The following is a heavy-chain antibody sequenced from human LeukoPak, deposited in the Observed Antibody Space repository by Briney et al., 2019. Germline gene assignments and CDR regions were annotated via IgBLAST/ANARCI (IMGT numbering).Heavy chain of an antibody. V-gene: IGHV3-21*01. CDR1: GFTFSSYE. Sequence: PGGSLRLSCAASGFTFSSYEMNWVRQAPGKGLEWVSSISSSGSNIYYADSVEGRFTISRDNAKNSLYLQMNSLRAEDTALYYCARGFSHGNSYYFYYMDVWGKGTTVTVSS. J-gene: IGHJ6*03. CDR3: ARGFSHGNSYYFYYMDV. CDR2: ISSSGSNI. D-gene: IGHD4-23*01.